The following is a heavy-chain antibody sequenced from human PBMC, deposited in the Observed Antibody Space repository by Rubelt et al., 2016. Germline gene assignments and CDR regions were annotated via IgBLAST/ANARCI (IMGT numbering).Heavy chain of an antibody. Sequence: QVQLQESGPGLVKPSETLSLTCTVSGGSISPYYWSWIRQPPGKGLARIGYIYYSGSTNYRPPLKSRVPISVHTSKNHFSLKRGSVTAADTAVYYCARRGWTYSGYEPWDYWGQGTLVTVSS. CDR2: IYYSGST. CDR3: ARRGWTYSGYEPWDY. J-gene: IGHJ4*02. V-gene: IGHV4-59*08. CDR1: GGSISPYY. D-gene: IGHD5-12*01.